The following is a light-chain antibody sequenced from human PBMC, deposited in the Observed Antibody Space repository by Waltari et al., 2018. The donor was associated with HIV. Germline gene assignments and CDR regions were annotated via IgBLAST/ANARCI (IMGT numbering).Light chain of an antibody. J-gene: IGKJ4*01. Sequence: EIVLTQSPATLSLSPGERATLSCRASQSVDNYLAWFQQKPGQAPRLLIYDASNRATGIPARFSGSGSGTDFTLTISSLEPEEFAVYYCQQRSGWLLTFGGGTKVEIK. CDR3: QQRSGWLLT. CDR2: DAS. V-gene: IGKV3-11*01. CDR1: QSVDNY.